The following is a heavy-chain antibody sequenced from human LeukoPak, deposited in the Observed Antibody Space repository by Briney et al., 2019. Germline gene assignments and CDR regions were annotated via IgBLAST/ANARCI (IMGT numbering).Heavy chain of an antibody. CDR3: ARGGIAAAGTYY. Sequence: GGSLRLSCAASGFTFSSYWMHWVRQAPGKGLVWVSRINSDGSSTSYADSVKSRFTISRDNAKNTLYLQMNSLRAEDTAVYYCARGGIAAAGTYYWGQGTLVTVSS. D-gene: IGHD6-13*01. CDR2: INSDGSST. CDR1: GFTFSSYW. V-gene: IGHV3-74*01. J-gene: IGHJ4*02.